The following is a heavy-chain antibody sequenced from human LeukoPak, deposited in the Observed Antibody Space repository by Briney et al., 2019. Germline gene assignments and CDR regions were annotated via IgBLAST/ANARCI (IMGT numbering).Heavy chain of an antibody. CDR2: MNPKSGHT. V-gene: IGHV1-8*01. Sequence: ASVKVSCKASGYTFTSYDINRVRQATGQGLEWMGWMNPKSGHTGYAQKFQGRVTMTRDTSISTSYMELSSLRSEDTAVYYCARGAMIKVGGVIAPSSPRSWGQGTLVTVSS. CDR1: GYTFTSYD. D-gene: IGHD3-16*02. J-gene: IGHJ5*02. CDR3: ARGAMIKVGGVIAPSSPRS.